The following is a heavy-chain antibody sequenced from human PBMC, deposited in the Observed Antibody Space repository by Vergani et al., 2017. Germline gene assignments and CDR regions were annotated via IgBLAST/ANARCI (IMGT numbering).Heavy chain of an antibody. Sequence: VELVESGGGVVQPGRSLRLSCAASEFTFSNYGMHWVRQAPGKGLEWVAVIWFDGSNKYYADSLKGRFTISRDNSKNTLYLQMNSLRAEDTAIYYCARGPYWREAGVPHFDYWGQGTLVTVSS. D-gene: IGHD6-13*01. CDR3: ARGPYWREAGVPHFDY. CDR1: EFTFSNYG. J-gene: IGHJ4*02. V-gene: IGHV3-33*01. CDR2: IWFDGSNK.